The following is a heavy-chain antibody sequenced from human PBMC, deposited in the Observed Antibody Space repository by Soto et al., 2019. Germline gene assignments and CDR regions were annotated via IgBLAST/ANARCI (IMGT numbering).Heavy chain of an antibody. Sequence: LRLSCVASGFSFSSYTMNWVRQAPGKGLEWVSGVSGNGGNTYYADSVKGRFSISRDNSKNTLCLQLNSLRAEDTAIYYCAKDRMGASGWFDPWGQGTPVTVSS. J-gene: IGHJ5*02. V-gene: IGHV3-23*01. CDR2: VSGNGGNT. D-gene: IGHD1-26*01. CDR3: AKDRMGASGWFDP. CDR1: GFSFSSYT.